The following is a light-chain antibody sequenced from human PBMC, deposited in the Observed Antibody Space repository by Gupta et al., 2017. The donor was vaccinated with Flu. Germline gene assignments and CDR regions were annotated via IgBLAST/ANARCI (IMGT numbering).Light chain of an antibody. CDR2: GVT. J-gene: IGLJ3*02. Sequence: SSAVSGYNYVSSYEQHPSKAHELMIYGVTKRHSRVSDRFSGSKSRIAGSLTVSGLLAEDEDEYYCTSFACDNNLGVVGAGTKLTVL. CDR1: SSAVSGYNY. CDR3: TSFACDNNLGV. V-gene: IGLV2-8*01.